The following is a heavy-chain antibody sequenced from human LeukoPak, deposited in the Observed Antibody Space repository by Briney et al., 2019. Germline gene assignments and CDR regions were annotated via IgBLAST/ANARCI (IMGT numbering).Heavy chain of an antibody. CDR1: GYTFTGYY. Sequence: ASVKVSCKASGYTFTGYYMHWVRQAPGQGLEWMGWMNPNSGNTGYAQKFQGRVTMTRNTSISTAYMELSSLRSEDTAVYYCARGPGHYYDSSGHEDYWGQGTLVTVSS. CDR3: ARGPGHYYDSSGHEDY. J-gene: IGHJ4*02. V-gene: IGHV1-8*02. D-gene: IGHD3-22*01. CDR2: MNPNSGNT.